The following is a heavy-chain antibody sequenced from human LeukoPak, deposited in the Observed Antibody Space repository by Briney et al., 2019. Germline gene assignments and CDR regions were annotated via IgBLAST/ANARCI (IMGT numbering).Heavy chain of an antibody. J-gene: IGHJ4*02. Sequence: GGSLRLSCAASGFTFSSYAMSWVRQAPGKGLEWVSFVSGSDNTYYAESAKGRFTISRDNSKNTLYLQMNSLRAEDTAIYYCVKDGWSDWGQGTLVTVPS. CDR3: VKDGWSD. D-gene: IGHD2-15*01. V-gene: IGHV3-23*01. CDR1: GFTFSSYA. CDR2: VSGSDNT.